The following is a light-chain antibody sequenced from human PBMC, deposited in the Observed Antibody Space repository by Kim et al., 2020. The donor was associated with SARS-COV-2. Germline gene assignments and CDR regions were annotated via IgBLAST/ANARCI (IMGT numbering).Light chain of an antibody. Sequence: EILMTQSPATLSVSPGERATVSCRASQSVSSNLAWYQQKPGQPPRLLIYGASTRATGIPARFSGSGSGTEFTLTISSLQSEDFAVYYCQQYNTWPETFGQGTKLEI. CDR3: QQYNTWPET. J-gene: IGKJ2*01. CDR2: GAS. CDR1: QSVSSN. V-gene: IGKV3-15*01.